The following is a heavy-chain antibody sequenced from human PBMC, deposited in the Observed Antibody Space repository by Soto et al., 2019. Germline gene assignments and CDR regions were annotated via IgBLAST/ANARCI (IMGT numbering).Heavy chain of an antibody. CDR3: AHSLYDYVWGTNWFDP. CDR1: GFSLSTSGVG. D-gene: IGHD3-16*01. V-gene: IGHV2-5*02. Sequence: QITLKESGPTLVKPTQTLTLTCTFSGFSLSTSGVGVGWIRQPPGKALEWLALIYWDDDKRYSPSLKSRLTITKDTSKNKGVLKMTNMDPGDTATYYCAHSLYDYVWGTNWFDPWGQGTLVTVSS. J-gene: IGHJ5*02. CDR2: IYWDDDK.